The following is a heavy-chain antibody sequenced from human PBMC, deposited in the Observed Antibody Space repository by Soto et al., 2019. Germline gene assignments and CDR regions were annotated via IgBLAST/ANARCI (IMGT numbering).Heavy chain of an antibody. V-gene: IGHV1-69*01. CDR1: GGTFTXYV. CDR2: LIPIFGAA. D-gene: IGHD6-6*01. Sequence: VQLVQSXAEVRKPGSSVKVSCKISGGTFTXYVXXXXRQAPGQGLEWMGGLIPIFGAANLAQKFQGRVTITADESTSTVNMELSSLTSEDTAVYYCARGRSSPNFDPWGQGTLVTVSS. CDR3: ARGRSSPNFDP. J-gene: IGHJ5*02.